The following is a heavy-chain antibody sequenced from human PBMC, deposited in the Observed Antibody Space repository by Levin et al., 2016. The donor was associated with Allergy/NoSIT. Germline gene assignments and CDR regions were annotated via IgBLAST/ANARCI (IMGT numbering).Heavy chain of an antibody. D-gene: IGHD6-19*01. Sequence: GGSLRLSCATSGFTFSDYYMSWIRQAPGKGLEWVSYISSTGSATYYADSVKGRFTISRDNAKKSLYLQMNSLRAEDTAVYYCARGLLDSGWYGSDFDYWGQGTLVTVSS. CDR2: ISSTGSAT. CDR3: ARGLLDSGWYGSDFDY. CDR1: GFTFSDYY. V-gene: IGHV3-11*01. J-gene: IGHJ4*02.